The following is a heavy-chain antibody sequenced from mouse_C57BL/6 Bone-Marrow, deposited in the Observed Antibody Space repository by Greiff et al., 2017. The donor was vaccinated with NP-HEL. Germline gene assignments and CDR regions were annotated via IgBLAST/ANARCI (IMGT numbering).Heavy chain of an antibody. D-gene: IGHD1-1*01. Sequence: VKLMESGAELVRPGTSVKVSCKASGYAFTNYLIEWVKQRPGQGLEWIGVINPGSGGTNYNEKFKGKATLTADKSSSTAYMQLSSLTSEDSAVYFCARNYGSPYYAMDYWGQGTSVTVSS. V-gene: IGHV1-54*01. J-gene: IGHJ4*01. CDR2: INPGSGGT. CDR1: GYAFTNYL. CDR3: ARNYGSPYYAMDY.